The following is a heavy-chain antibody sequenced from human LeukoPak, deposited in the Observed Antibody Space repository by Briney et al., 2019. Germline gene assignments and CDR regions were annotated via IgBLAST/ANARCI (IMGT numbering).Heavy chain of an antibody. V-gene: IGHV3-23*01. CDR1: GFTFSSYA. CDR3: AKWRGAYYYGSRLDY. D-gene: IGHD3-10*01. Sequence: GGSLRLSCAASGFTFSSYAMSWVRQAPGKGREWVSDISGSGGSTYYADSVKGRFTISRDISKNTLYLQMNSLRAEDTAVYYCAKWRGAYYYGSRLDYWGQGTLVTVSS. J-gene: IGHJ4*02. CDR2: ISGSGGST.